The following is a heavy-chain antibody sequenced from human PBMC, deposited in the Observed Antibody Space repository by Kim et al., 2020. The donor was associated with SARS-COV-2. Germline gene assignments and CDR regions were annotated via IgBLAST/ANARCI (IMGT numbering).Heavy chain of an antibody. CDR3: AAFREDGMEL. Sequence: GGSLRLSCAASGFTFSSYSMNWVRQAPGKGLEWVSYISSISSTIYYADSVTGRFTISRDNAKNSLYLQMNSLRAEDTAVYYCAAFREDGMELWGQGTTAT. V-gene: IGHV3-48*01. CDR1: GFTFSSYS. D-gene: IGHD3-10*01. CDR2: ISSISSTI. J-gene: IGHJ6*02.